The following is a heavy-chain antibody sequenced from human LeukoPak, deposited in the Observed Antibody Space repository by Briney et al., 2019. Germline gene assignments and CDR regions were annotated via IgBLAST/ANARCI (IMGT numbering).Heavy chain of an antibody. Sequence: SETLSLTCTVSGGSISSSSYYWGWIRQPPGKGLEWIGSIYYSGSTYYNPSLKSRVTISVDTSKNQFSLKLSSVTAADTAVYYCARDRGDGYNYYPYYYYGMDVWGQGTTVTVSS. J-gene: IGHJ6*02. CDR1: GGSISSSSYY. CDR2: IYYSGST. V-gene: IGHV4-39*07. CDR3: ARDRGDGYNYYPYYYYGMDV. D-gene: IGHD5-24*01.